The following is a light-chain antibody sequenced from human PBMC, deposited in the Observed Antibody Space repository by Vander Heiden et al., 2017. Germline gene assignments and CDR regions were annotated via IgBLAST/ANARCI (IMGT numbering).Light chain of an antibody. CDR2: EDN. J-gene: IGLJ2*01. CDR1: ALPQKY. CDR3: CSTDSSGDHSGL. Sequence: SYEPTQPPSVSVSPGQTVRITCPGEALPQKYDYWYLQQLGPAPVLVIREDNKQRPGVPARCSAASSGGMAASTITGGQVEEEAAYYCCSTDSSGDHSGLFGGGTKLTVL. V-gene: IGLV3-10*01.